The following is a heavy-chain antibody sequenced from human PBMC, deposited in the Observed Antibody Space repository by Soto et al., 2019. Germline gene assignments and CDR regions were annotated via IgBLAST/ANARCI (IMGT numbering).Heavy chain of an antibody. V-gene: IGHV3-23*01. Sequence: WGSLRLSCAASGFTFSSYAMSWVRQAPGKGLEWVSAISGSGGSTYYADSVKGRFTISRDNSKNTLYLQMNSLRAEDTAVYYCAKDQEWLVLNWFDPWGQGTLVTVSS. J-gene: IGHJ5*02. CDR1: GFTFSSYA. CDR2: ISGSGGST. CDR3: AKDQEWLVLNWFDP. D-gene: IGHD6-19*01.